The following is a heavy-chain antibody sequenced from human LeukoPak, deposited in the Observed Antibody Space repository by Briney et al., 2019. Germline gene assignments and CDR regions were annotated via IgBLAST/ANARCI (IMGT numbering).Heavy chain of an antibody. Sequence: GESLKISCKGSGYSFTSYCIGWVRQMPGKGLEWMAIIYPGDSDTRYSPSFQGQVTISADKSISTAYLQWSSLKASDTAMYYCAREISSPEDYFDYWGQGTLVTVSS. J-gene: IGHJ4*02. D-gene: IGHD1-14*01. CDR3: AREISSPEDYFDY. CDR1: GYSFTSYC. V-gene: IGHV5-51*01. CDR2: IYPGDSDT.